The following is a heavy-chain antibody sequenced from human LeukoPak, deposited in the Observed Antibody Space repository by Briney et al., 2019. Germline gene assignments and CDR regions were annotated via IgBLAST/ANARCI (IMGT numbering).Heavy chain of an antibody. D-gene: IGHD6-19*01. Sequence: PGRSLRLSCAASGFTFSNYAMHWVRQAPGKGLEWVAVISDDGSNKYYGDSVKGRFTISRDNPKNTVYLQMNSLRAEDTAVYYCAKDRYSSGWYSDFDYWGQGTLVTVSS. V-gene: IGHV3-30*18. CDR3: AKDRYSSGWYSDFDY. CDR2: ISDDGSNK. CDR1: GFTFSNYA. J-gene: IGHJ4*02.